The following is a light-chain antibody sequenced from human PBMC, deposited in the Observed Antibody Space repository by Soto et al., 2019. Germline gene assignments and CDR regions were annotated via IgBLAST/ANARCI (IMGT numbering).Light chain of an antibody. CDR2: TTS. V-gene: IGKV1-39*01. CDR3: QQSYTTPWT. CDR1: QSISYY. Sequence: DIPMTQSPSSLSASVGDRVTITCRASQSISYYLNWYQQKPGRAPRLLIYTTSSLQSGVPSKFSGSASGTDFTHTISSLQPEDFATYYCQQSYTTPWTFGQGTKVEIK. J-gene: IGKJ1*01.